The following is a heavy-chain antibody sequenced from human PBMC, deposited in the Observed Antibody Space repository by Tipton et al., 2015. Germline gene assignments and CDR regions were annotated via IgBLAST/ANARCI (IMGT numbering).Heavy chain of an antibody. Sequence: SLRLSCAASEFISSNNWMTWVRQAPGKGLEWAANIKPDGTESYYVDSVKGRFTFSRDNAKNSLYLQMSSLRAEDTAVYYCARSGGYGWDHWGQGTLVTVSS. V-gene: IGHV3-7*01. CDR1: EFISSNNW. CDR2: IKPDGTES. J-gene: IGHJ4*02. CDR3: ARSGGYGWDH. D-gene: IGHD1-1*01.